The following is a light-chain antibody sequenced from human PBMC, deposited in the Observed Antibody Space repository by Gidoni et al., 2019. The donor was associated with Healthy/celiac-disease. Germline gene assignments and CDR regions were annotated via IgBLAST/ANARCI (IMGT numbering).Light chain of an antibody. CDR3: QQYGSLVT. V-gene: IGKV3-20*01. Sequence: EIVLTQSPGTLSLSPGERATLSCRASQSVSNGYLACYQQKPGQAPRLLVYGAYGASTRATGIPDRFSGSGSRTDFTLTISRLEPEDSAVYYCQQYGSLVTFGGGTKVEIK. CDR1: QSVSNGY. J-gene: IGKJ4*01. CDR2: GAYGAS.